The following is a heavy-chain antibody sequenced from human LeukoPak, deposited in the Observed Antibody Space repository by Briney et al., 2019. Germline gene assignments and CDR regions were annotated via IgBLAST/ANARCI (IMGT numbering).Heavy chain of an antibody. CDR2: IFPGHSQT. CDR1: GYRFTDYW. D-gene: IGHD6-13*01. J-gene: IGHJ3*02. V-gene: IGHV5-51*01. CDR3: ARHGTPAAAGSTFDI. Sequence: GESLKISCKGSGYRFTDYWIGWVRQMPGKGLECMGIIFPGHSQTKYSPSFQGQVTISADRSVSTAYLQWSSLRASDTAMYYCARHGTPAAAGSTFDIWGQGTMVTVSS.